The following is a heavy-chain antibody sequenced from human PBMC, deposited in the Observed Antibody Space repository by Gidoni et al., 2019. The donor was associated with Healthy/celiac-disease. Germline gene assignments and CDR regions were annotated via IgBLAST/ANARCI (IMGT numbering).Heavy chain of an antibody. V-gene: IGHV1-69*01. Sequence: QVQLVQSGAEVKKPGSSVKVSCKASGGPFSSYAISWVRQAPGQGLEWMGGIIPIFGTANYAQKFQGRVTITADESTSTAYMELSSLRSEDTAVYYCATGTLHYYDSSGPVDYWGQGTLVTVSS. CDR1: GGPFSSYA. CDR2: IIPIFGTA. CDR3: ATGTLHYYDSSGPVDY. D-gene: IGHD3-22*01. J-gene: IGHJ4*02.